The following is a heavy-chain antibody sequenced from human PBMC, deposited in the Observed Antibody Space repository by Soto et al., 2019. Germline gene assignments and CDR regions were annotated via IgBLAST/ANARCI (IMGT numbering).Heavy chain of an antibody. Sequence: GGSLRLSCAASGFTFSSYAMHWVRQAPGKGLEWVAVISYDGSNKYYADSVKGRFTISRDNSKNTLYLQMNSLRAEDTAVYYCARTIAAAGTTARYYYGMDVWGQGTTVAVSS. J-gene: IGHJ6*02. CDR1: GFTFSSYA. CDR2: ISYDGSNK. V-gene: IGHV3-30-3*01. D-gene: IGHD6-13*01. CDR3: ARTIAAAGTTARYYYGMDV.